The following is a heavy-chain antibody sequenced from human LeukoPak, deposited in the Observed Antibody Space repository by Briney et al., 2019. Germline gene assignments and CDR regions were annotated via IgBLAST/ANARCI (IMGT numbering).Heavy chain of an antibody. V-gene: IGHV4-4*09. J-gene: IGHJ4*02. Sequence: SETPSLTCTVSGGSISSYYWSWIRQPPGKGLEWIGYIYTSGSTNYNPSLKSRVTISVDTSKNQFSLKLSSVTAADTAVYYCARSWGIAARRGAFDYWGQGTLVTVSS. CDR2: IYTSGST. CDR3: ARSWGIAARRGAFDY. D-gene: IGHD6-6*01. CDR1: GGSISSYY.